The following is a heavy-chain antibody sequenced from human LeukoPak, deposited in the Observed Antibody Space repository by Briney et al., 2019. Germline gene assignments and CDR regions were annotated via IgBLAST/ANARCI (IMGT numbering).Heavy chain of an antibody. J-gene: IGHJ4*02. CDR1: GFTFNTCA. CDR2: ISESGSGT. Sequence: GGSLRLSCEASGFTFNTCAMSWVRQAPGKGLEWVSAISESGSGTYYADSVKGRFTISRDNSKNTLYLQMNSLRVDDTALYYCAKGVFGVNRAFDYWGQGALVTVSS. D-gene: IGHD3-3*01. CDR3: AKGVFGVNRAFDY. V-gene: IGHV3-23*01.